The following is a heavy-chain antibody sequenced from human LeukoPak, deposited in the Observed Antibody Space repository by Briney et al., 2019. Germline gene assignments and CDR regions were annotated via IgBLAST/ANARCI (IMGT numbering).Heavy chain of an antibody. CDR3: ARAGLNAFDI. D-gene: IGHD3-9*01. CDR1: GFTFSSCA. Sequence: GGSLRLSCAASGFTFSSCAMHWVRQAPGKGLEWVAVISYDGSNKYYADSVKGRFTISRDNSKNTLYLQMNSLRAEDTAVYYCARAGLNAFDIWGQGTMVTVSS. V-gene: IGHV3-30*04. J-gene: IGHJ3*02. CDR2: ISYDGSNK.